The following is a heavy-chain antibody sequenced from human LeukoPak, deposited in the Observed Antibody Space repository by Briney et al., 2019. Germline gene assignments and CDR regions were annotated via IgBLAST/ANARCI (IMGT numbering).Heavy chain of an antibody. Sequence: GKSLRLSCAASGFTFSSHWMTWVRQAPGKGLEWVANIKPDGSEKYYVDSVKGRFTISRDNAKNSLFLQMNSLRAEDTAVYYCARDYDWGQGTLVTVSS. V-gene: IGHV3-7*05. D-gene: IGHD4-17*01. CDR1: GFTFSSHW. CDR3: ARDYD. J-gene: IGHJ4*02. CDR2: IKPDGSEK.